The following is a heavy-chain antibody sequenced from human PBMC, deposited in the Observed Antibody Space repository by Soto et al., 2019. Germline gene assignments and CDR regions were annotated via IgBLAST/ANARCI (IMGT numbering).Heavy chain of an antibody. CDR3: ARDGDSSWSINYYGMDV. V-gene: IGHV3-53*01. Sequence: GGSLRLSCAASGFTVSSNYMGWVRQAPGKGLEWVSVIYSGGSTYYADSVKGRFTISRDNSKNTLYLQMNSLRAEDTAVYYCARDGDSSWSINYYGMDVWGQGTTVTVSS. CDR2: IYSGGST. CDR1: GFTVSSNY. D-gene: IGHD6-13*01. J-gene: IGHJ6*02.